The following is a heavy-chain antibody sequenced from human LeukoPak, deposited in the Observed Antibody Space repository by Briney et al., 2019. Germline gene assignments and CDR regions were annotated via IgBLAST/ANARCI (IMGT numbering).Heavy chain of an antibody. CDR2: INPNSGGT. Sequence: GASVKVSCKASGYTLNAYYMHWVRQAPGQGLEWMGWINPNSGGTNYAQKFQGRVTMTRDTSISTAYMELSRLRSDDTAVYYCARDRHYYDSSDYQLPDYWGQGILVTVSS. CDR1: GYTLNAYY. D-gene: IGHD3-22*01. V-gene: IGHV1-2*02. J-gene: IGHJ4*02. CDR3: ARDRHYYDSSDYQLPDY.